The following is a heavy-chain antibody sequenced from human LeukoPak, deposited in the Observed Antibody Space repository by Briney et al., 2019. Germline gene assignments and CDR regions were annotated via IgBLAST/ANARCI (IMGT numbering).Heavy chain of an antibody. V-gene: IGHV1-69*13. J-gene: IGHJ6*02. Sequence: VASVKVSCKASGGTFSSYAISWVRQAPGQGLEWMGGIIPIFGTANYAQKFQGRVTITADESTSTAYMELSSLRSEDTAVYYCARETAMVAVDYYGMDVWGQGTTVTVSS. CDR2: IIPIFGTA. D-gene: IGHD5-18*01. CDR3: ARETAMVAVDYYGMDV. CDR1: GGTFSSYA.